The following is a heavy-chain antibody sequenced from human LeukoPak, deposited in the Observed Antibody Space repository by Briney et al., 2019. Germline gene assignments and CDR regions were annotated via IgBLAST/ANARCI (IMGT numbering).Heavy chain of an antibody. Sequence: SETLSLTCTVSGGSISSSSYYWGWIRQPPGEGLEWIGSIYYSGSTYYNPSLKSRVAISVDTSKNQFSLKLSSVTAADTAVYYCARPVGATSWFDPWGQGTLVTVSS. CDR3: ARPVGATSWFDP. V-gene: IGHV4-39*01. D-gene: IGHD1-26*01. J-gene: IGHJ5*02. CDR1: GGSISSSSYY. CDR2: IYYSGST.